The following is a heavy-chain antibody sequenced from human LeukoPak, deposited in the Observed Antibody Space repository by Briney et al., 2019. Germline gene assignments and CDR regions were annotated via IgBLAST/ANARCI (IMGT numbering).Heavy chain of an antibody. CDR1: GLTFTNYW. J-gene: IGHJ4*02. Sequence: PGGSLRLSCAASGLTFTNYWMHWVRQAPGKGLVWVSRIHSDGINTVYADSVKGRFTISRDNAKNMLYLQMHSLRVEDTALYYCATGLVSAYEYWGQGTLVTVSS. CDR3: ATGLVSAYEY. D-gene: IGHD2-21*01. V-gene: IGHV3-74*01. CDR2: IHSDGINT.